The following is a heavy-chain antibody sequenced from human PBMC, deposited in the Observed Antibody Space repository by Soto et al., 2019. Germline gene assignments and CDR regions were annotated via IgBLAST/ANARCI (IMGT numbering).Heavy chain of an antibody. J-gene: IGHJ5*02. D-gene: IGHD6-25*01. CDR3: AKDLSRAADP. CDR1: GFTFSSYA. Sequence: GGSLRLSCAASGFTFSSYAMSWDRQAPGKGLEWVSAISGSGGSTYYADSVKGRFTITRDTSKNTLYLQMNSLRAEDTAVYYCAKDLSRAADPWGQGTLVTVSS. CDR2: ISGSGGST. V-gene: IGHV3-23*01.